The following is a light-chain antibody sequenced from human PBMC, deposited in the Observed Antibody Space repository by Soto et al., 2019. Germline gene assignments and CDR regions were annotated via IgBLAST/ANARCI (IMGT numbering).Light chain of an antibody. CDR3: QLYGSSLWT. V-gene: IGKV3-20*01. J-gene: IGKJ1*01. CDR2: GAS. CDR1: QSVNSAY. Sequence: IVLTQSPGTLSLSPGERATLSCRASQSVNSAYLGWYQQKPGQTPRLLIYGASARATGIPDRFSGSGSGTDFTLTISSLEPEDFAVYYCQLYGSSLWTFGQGTKVEI.